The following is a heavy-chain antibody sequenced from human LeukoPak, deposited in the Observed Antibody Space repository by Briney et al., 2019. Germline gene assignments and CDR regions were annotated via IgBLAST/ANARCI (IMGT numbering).Heavy chain of an antibody. CDR3: ARVNPSNSGFYAY. J-gene: IGHJ1*01. Sequence: GGSLRLSCVASGFTFSSYWMSWVRQAPGKGLEWVANIKHDGTQNYYVDSVKGRFTISRDNAKNSLYLQMNSLRAEETAVYYCARVNPSNSGFYAYWGQGTLVTVSS. CDR1: GFTFSSYW. CDR2: IKHDGTQN. V-gene: IGHV3-7*02. D-gene: IGHD3-22*01.